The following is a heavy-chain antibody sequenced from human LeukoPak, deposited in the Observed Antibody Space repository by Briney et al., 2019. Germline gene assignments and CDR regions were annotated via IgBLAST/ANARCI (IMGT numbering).Heavy chain of an antibody. V-gene: IGHV3-48*02. D-gene: IGHD6-19*01. J-gene: IGHJ4*02. CDR1: GFTFSSYT. Sequence: GGSLRLSCAASGFTFSSYTMNWVRQAPGKGLEWVSYISSSSTTIYYADSVKGRFTISRDNAKNSLFLQMNSLRDEDTAVYYCARALVAVAGPIDYWGQGTLVTVSS. CDR2: ISSSSTTI. CDR3: ARALVAVAGPIDY.